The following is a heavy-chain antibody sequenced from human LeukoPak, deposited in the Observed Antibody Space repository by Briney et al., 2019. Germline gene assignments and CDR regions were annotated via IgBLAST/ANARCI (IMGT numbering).Heavy chain of an antibody. CDR3: AKQAISDAFDI. CDR2: ISWNSGSI. CDR1: GFTFDDYA. Sequence: PGGSLRLSCAASGFTFDDYAMHWVRQAPGKGLEWVSGISWNSGSIGYADSVKGRFTISRDNAKNSLYLQMNSLRAEDTALYYCAKQAISDAFDIWGRGTMVTVSS. J-gene: IGHJ3*02. V-gene: IGHV3-9*01. D-gene: IGHD5-12*01.